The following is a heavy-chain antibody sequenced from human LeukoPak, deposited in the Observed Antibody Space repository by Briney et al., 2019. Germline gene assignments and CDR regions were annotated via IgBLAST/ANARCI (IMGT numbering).Heavy chain of an antibody. V-gene: IGHV4-34*01. CDR1: GGSFSGYY. CDR2: INHSGST. D-gene: IGHD2-2*01. CDR3: ARRKRSGCSSTSCLLNWFDP. Sequence: SETLPLTCAVYGGSFSGYYWSWIRQPPGEGLEWIGEINHSGSTNYNPSLKSRVTISVDTSKNQFSLKPSSVTAADTAVYYCARRKRSGCSSTSCLLNWFDPWGQGTLVTVSS. J-gene: IGHJ5*02.